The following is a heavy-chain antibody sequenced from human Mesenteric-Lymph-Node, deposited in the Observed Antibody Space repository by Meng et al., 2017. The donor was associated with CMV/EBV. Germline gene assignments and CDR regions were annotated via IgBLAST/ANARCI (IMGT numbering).Heavy chain of an antibody. CDR1: GFTFSNYV. Sequence: GESLKISCAASGFTFSNYVMDWVRQAPGKGLEWVAFISYDGSNQYYADSVKGRFTISRDNSKNTLYPQMNSLRGEDTAVYYCAREGSTLHYGMDVWGQGTTVTVSS. D-gene: IGHD2-2*01. CDR2: ISYDGSNQ. V-gene: IGHV3-30*04. J-gene: IGHJ6*02. CDR3: AREGSTLHYGMDV.